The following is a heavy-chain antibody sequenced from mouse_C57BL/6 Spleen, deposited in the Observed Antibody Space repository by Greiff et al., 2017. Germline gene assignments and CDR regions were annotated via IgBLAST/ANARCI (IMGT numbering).Heavy chain of an antibody. CDR3: AKNPSYYDYANYFDY. Sequence: QVQLQQPGAELVKPGASVKVSCKASGYTFTSYWMHWVKQRPGQGLEWIGRIHPSDSDTNYNQKFKGKATLTVDKSSSTAYMQLSSLTSEDSAVYYCAKNPSYYDYANYFDYWGQGTTLTVSS. CDR2: IHPSDSDT. V-gene: IGHV1-74*01. CDR1: GYTFTSYW. D-gene: IGHD2-4*01. J-gene: IGHJ2*01.